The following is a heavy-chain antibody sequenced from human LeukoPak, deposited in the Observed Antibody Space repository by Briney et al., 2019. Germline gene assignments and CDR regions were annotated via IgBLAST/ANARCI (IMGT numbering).Heavy chain of an antibody. CDR3: ARSTLSGLTLGWFDP. J-gene: IGHJ5*02. V-gene: IGHV1-2*02. D-gene: IGHD5/OR15-5a*01. CDR2: INPNIGDT. CDR1: GYTLTGYY. Sequence: APLKGSCESLGYTLTGYYVYWVRQAPVQGLEWMGWINPNIGDTNYAQNSQGRVTTARDPSSSTAYIALSSLRSDDTAVYYCARSTLSGLTLGWFDPWGQGTLVTVSS.